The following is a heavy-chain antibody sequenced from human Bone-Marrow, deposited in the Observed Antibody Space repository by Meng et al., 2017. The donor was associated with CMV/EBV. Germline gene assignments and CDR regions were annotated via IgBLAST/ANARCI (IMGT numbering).Heavy chain of an antibody. CDR3: ARDYSNNPPGTFGPLHDP. CDR1: GGTFGSYA. V-gene: IGHV1-69*01. CDR2: IIPIFGTA. Sequence: VQRGEAGAEVEKPGASVQVCCKASGGTFGSYAISWVRQAPGQGLEWMGGIIPIFGTANYAQKFQGRVTITADESTSTAYMELSSLRSEDTAVYYCARDYSNNPPGTFGPLHDPWGQGTLVTVSS. D-gene: IGHD4-11*01. J-gene: IGHJ5*02.